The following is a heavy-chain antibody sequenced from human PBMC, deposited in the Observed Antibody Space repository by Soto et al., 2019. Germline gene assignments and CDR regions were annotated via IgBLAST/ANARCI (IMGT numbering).Heavy chain of an antibody. CDR1: TFSMYS. Sequence: EVPVVESGGGLVKPGGSLRLSCNFTFSMYSMNWVRQAPGKGLEWVASISSGSAFIKYAASVKGRFSISRDNAKNSVSLQMNSMRAEDTAMYYCTRDQGGSYDSWFDPWGRGTLVTVSS. CDR3: TRDQGGSYDSWFDP. CDR2: ISSGSAFI. V-gene: IGHV3-21*01. D-gene: IGHD2-15*01. J-gene: IGHJ5*02.